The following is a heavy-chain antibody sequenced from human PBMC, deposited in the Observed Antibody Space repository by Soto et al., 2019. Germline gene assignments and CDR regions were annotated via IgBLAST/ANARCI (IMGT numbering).Heavy chain of an antibody. CDR1: GYSFTSYW. CDR2: IYHDDSDT. V-gene: IGHV5-51*01. J-gene: IGHJ4*02. D-gene: IGHD6-19*01. Sequence: PGESLKISCKGSGYSFTSYWIGWVRQMPGKGLEWMGIIYHDDSDTRYSPSFQGQVTIQPDKSISTAYLQCSSLKASDTAMYYCARPLLDISIGGYDYWGQGTLVTVSS. CDR3: ARPLLDISIGGYDY.